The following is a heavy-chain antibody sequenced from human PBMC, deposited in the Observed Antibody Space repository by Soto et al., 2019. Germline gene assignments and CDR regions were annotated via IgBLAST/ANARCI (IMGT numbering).Heavy chain of an antibody. CDR1: GYTFTSYG. V-gene: IGHV1-18*04. CDR3: ALYYGVDDSSHFDY. J-gene: IGHJ4*02. D-gene: IGHD3-22*01. CDR2: ISAYNGNT. Sequence: QVQLVQSGAEVKKPGASVKVSCKASGYTFTSYGISWVRQAPGQGREWMGWISAYNGNTNYAQKLQGRVTMTTDTATSKAYMELRRLRSDDTAVDYCALYYGVDDSSHFDYWGQGTLGPVSS.